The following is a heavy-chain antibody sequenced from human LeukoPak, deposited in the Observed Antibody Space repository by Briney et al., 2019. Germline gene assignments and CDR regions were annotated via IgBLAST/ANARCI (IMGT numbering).Heavy chain of an antibody. J-gene: IGHJ4*02. CDR3: ARGGTTNRFDY. CDR1: DESFSGYQ. CDR2: INHSGST. V-gene: IGHV4-34*01. D-gene: IGHD1-1*01. Sequence: SETLSLTCVVYDESFSGYQWTWIRQPPGKGLEWIGQINHSGSTNYNPSLKSRVVISIDTSKNQFSLKLTSVTAADTAVYYCARGGTTNRFDYWGQGTLVTVSS.